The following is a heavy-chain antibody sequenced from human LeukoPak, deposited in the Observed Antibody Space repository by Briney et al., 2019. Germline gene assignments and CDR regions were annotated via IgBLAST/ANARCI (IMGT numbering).Heavy chain of an antibody. V-gene: IGHV3-20*04. CDR1: LFSFAVSV. CDR3: ARVVTYYSGSSGYSLDL. CDR2: LNWNGGSR. D-gene: IGHD3-22*01. Sequence: GSLRLSCAAPLFSFAVSVMCCVPPGPGERLWCGSGLNWNGGSRGYEDSVKGRFTISRDNAKNSLYLQMTSLRAEDTAVYYCARVVTYYSGSSGYSLDLWGQGALVIVSS. J-gene: IGHJ4*02.